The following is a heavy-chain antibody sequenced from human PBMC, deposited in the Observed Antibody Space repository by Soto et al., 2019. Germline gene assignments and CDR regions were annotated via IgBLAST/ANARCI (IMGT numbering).Heavy chain of an antibody. V-gene: IGHV4-59*01. CDR2: IYYSGSI. CDR3: AKSLWDTSGWKTDY. D-gene: IGHD6-19*01. Sequence: SETLSLTCTVSGDYSSGLYGSWIRQPPGKGLEWIGYIYYSGSINYNPSLKSRVTISVDPSKNQFSLRLSSVTAADTAVYYCAKSLWDTSGWKTDYWGQGTPVTVSS. CDR1: GDYSSGLY. J-gene: IGHJ4*02.